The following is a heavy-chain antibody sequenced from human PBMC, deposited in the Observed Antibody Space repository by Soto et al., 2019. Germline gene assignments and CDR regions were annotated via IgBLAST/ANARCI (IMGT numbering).Heavy chain of an antibody. Sequence: GGSLRLSCAASGFTFSSYAMSWVRQAPGKGLEWVSAISGSGGSTYYADSVKGRFTISRDNSKNTLYLQMNSLRAEDTAVHYCARVVGWLNYYYYGMDVWGQGTTVTVSS. V-gene: IGHV3-23*01. CDR1: GFTFSSYA. D-gene: IGHD2-15*01. CDR3: ARVVGWLNYYYYGMDV. J-gene: IGHJ6*02. CDR2: ISGSGGST.